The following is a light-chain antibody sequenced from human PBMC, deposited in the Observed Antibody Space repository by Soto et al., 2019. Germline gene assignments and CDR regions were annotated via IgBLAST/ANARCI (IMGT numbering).Light chain of an antibody. J-gene: IGKJ5*01. CDR1: QSVSSSY. V-gene: IGKV3D-20*02. CDR2: GAS. Sequence: EIVLAQSPGNLSLSPGERATLSCRASQSVSSSYLAWYQQKPGQAPRLLIYGASSRATGIPARFSGSGSGTDFTLTISSLEPEDFAVYYCQQRSNWQVTFGQGTRLEIK. CDR3: QQRSNWQVT.